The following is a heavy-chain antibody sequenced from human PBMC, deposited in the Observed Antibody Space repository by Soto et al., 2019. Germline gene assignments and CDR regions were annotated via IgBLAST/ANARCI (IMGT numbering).Heavy chain of an antibody. CDR1: GFTFADYG. D-gene: IGHD2-15*01. J-gene: IGHJ2*01. CDR2: IGPYNRNT. Sequence: QAQLVPSGSEVKNPGASVKVSCQAGGFTFADYGFSWVRQAPGQRLEWWRWIGPYNRNTNYAPNLQDRVTMTTDTATNTAGMELGSLRSNYTALSYCARCYCTVGSCYTCWHFDLWGRGPLRSASS. CDR3: ARCYCTVGSCYTCWHFDL. V-gene: IGHV1-18*01.